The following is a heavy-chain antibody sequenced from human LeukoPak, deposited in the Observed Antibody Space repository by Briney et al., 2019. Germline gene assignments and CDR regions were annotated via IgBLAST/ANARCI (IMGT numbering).Heavy chain of an antibody. CDR2: ISSSGSYI. CDR1: GFTFSSYS. J-gene: IGHJ4*02. Sequence: GGSLRLSCAASGFTFSSYSMNWVRQPPGKGLEWVSSISSSGSYIYYADSVKGRFSISRDSAKNSLYLQMNSLRAEDTAVYYCARDYDYSLDYWGQGTLVTVSS. CDR3: ARDYDYSLDY. V-gene: IGHV3-21*01. D-gene: IGHD4/OR15-4a*01.